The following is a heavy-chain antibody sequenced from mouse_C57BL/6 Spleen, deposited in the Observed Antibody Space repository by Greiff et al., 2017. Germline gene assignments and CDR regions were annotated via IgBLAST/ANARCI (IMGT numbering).Heavy chain of an antibody. V-gene: IGHV1-15*01. Sequence: QVQLKESGAELVRPGASVTLSCKASGYTFTDYEMHWVKQTPVHGLEWIGAIDPETGGTAYNQKFKGKAILTADKSSSTAYMELRSLTSEDSAVYYCTRSLLLRYWGQGTTLTVSS. CDR1: GYTFTDYE. J-gene: IGHJ2*01. CDR3: TRSLLLRY. D-gene: IGHD1-1*01. CDR2: IDPETGGT.